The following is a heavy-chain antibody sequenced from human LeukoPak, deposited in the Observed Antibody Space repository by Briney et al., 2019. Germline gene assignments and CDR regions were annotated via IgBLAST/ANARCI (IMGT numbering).Heavy chain of an antibody. Sequence: GGSLRLSCAAPGFTFSSYGMHWVRQAPGKGLEWVAVIWYDGSNKYYADSVKGRFTISRDNSKNTLYLQMNSLRAEDTAVYYCARMVVPAAIRQHNWFDPWGQGTLVTVSS. J-gene: IGHJ5*02. CDR2: IWYDGSNK. CDR3: ARMVVPAAIRQHNWFDP. V-gene: IGHV3-33*01. CDR1: GFTFSSYG. D-gene: IGHD2-2*01.